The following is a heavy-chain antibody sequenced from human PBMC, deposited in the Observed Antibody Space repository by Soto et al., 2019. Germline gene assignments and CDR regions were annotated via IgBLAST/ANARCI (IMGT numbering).Heavy chain of an antibody. CDR1: GYTLTELS. Sequence: ASVKVSCTVSGYTLTELSMHWVRQAPGKGLEWMGGFDPEDGETIYAQKFQGRVTMTEDTSTDTAYMELSSLRSEDTAVYYCATDRPIDWNYVIHAFDIWGQGTMVTVSS. V-gene: IGHV1-24*01. D-gene: IGHD1-7*01. J-gene: IGHJ3*02. CDR2: FDPEDGET. CDR3: ATDRPIDWNYVIHAFDI.